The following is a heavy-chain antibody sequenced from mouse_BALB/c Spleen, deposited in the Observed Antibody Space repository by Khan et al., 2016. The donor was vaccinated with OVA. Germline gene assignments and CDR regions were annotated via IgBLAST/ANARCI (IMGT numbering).Heavy chain of an antibody. CDR1: GYTFTNYW. V-gene: IGHV1-7*01. D-gene: IGHD2-1*01. CDR3: ARRGRYGIFAY. J-gene: IGHJ3*01. Sequence: QVQLQQSGAELAKPGASVKMSCKASGYTFTNYWIHWIKQRPGQGLEWIGYINPSTGYNEYNQKFKDKATLTTDKSSSTAYMQLNSLTSEDSAVDDCARRGRYGIFAYWGQGTLVTVSA. CDR2: INPSTGYN.